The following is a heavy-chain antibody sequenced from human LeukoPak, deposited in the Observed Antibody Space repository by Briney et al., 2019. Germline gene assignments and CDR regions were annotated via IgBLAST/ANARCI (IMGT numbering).Heavy chain of an antibody. D-gene: IGHD4-23*01. Sequence: GGSLRLSCAASGFTFSSYEMNWVRQAPWKGLEWVSYISSSGRTISYADSVKGRFTISRDNSKNTLYLQMNSLRVEDTAVYYCARDRYGANSPFDYWGQGTLVAVSS. V-gene: IGHV3-48*03. CDR3: ARDRYGANSPFDY. CDR1: GFTFSSYE. CDR2: ISSSGRTI. J-gene: IGHJ4*02.